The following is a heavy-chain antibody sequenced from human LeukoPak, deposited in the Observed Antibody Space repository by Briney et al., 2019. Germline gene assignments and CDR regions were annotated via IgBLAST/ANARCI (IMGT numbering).Heavy chain of an antibody. CDR3: ARASFNVVFGNWFDP. CDR2: VYYSGST. V-gene: IGHV4-39*01. CDR1: SGSIGSSSNY. D-gene: IGHD2-8*01. J-gene: IGHJ5*02. Sequence: PSETLSLTCTVSSGSIGSSSNYWCWIRQAPGKGLEWIGNVYYSGSTFYNPSLKSRVTISVDTSKNQFSLKLRSVTAADTAIYYCARASFNVVFGNWFDPWGQGTLVTVSS.